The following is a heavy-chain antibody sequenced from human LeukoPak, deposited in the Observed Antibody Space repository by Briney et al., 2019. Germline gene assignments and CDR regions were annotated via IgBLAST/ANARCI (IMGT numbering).Heavy chain of an antibody. V-gene: IGHV3-30*04. Sequence: PGRCLRLSCAASALTFSSYAMHSVRQAPGNGREWVAVISYDGRTAYSPDTVKSRSPFSRANSKTTLILQMNSPSTQDTDTYYWARGGPGYSGYRGPWYFDLEGRGNLVTVTA. CDR2: ISYDGRTA. CDR3: ARGGPGYSGYRGPWYFDL. CDR1: ALTFSSYA. J-gene: IGHJ2*01. D-gene: IGHD5-12*01.